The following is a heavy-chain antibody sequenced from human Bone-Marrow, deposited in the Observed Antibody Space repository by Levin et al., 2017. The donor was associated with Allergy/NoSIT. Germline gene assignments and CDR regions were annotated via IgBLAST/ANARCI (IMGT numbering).Heavy chain of an antibody. Sequence: LSLTCAASGFTVSSNHMSWVRQAPGKGLEWVSLIYSGGRGYYADSVRGRLTISRDNSKNTLYLQVNSLRAEDTAVYYCAIYGSGNDYSAFDIWGQGTMVTVSS. CDR2: IYSGGRG. CDR1: GFTVSSNH. CDR3: AIYGSGNDYSAFDI. V-gene: IGHV3-53*01. D-gene: IGHD3-10*01. J-gene: IGHJ3*02.